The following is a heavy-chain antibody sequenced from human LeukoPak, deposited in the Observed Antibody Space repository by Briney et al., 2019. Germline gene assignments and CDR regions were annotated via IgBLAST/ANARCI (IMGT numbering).Heavy chain of an antibody. V-gene: IGHV3-33*06. CDR3: AKVAPSSWYLNY. D-gene: IGHD6-13*01. J-gene: IGHJ4*02. CDR2: IWYDGSNK. CDR1: GFTFSSYG. Sequence: PGGSLRLSCAASGFTFSSYGIHWVRQAPGKGLEWVAVIWYDGSNKYYADSVKGRFTISRDNSKNTLYLQMNSLSAEDMAVYYCAKVAPSSWYLNYWGQGTLVTVSS.